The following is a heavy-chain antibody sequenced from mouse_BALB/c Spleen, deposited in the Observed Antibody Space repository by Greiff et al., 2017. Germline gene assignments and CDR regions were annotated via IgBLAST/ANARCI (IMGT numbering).Heavy chain of an antibody. V-gene: IGHV5-17*02. Sequence: EVQRVASGGGLVQPGGSRKLSCAASGFTFSSFGMHWVRQAPEKGLEWVAYISSGSSTIYYADTVKGRFTISRDNPKNTLFLQMTSLRSEDTAMYYCARSRGNLYWYFDVWGAGTTVTGSS. CDR1: GFTFSSFG. J-gene: IGHJ1*01. D-gene: IGHD2-1*01. CDR2: ISSGSSTI. CDR3: ARSRGNLYWYFDV.